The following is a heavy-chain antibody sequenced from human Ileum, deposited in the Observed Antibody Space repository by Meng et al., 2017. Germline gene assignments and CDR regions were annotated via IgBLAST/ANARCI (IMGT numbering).Heavy chain of an antibody. CDR3: ARNGYSSGWYRN. CDR1: GFTVSSNY. Sequence: VQPVESAGGLTQPGGSLRLSCAASGFTVSSNYMSWVRQAPGKGLEWVSLIYSGGSTYYADSVKGRFTISRDNSKNTLYLQMNSLRAEDTAVYYCARNGYSSGWYRNWGQGTLVTVSS. V-gene: IGHV3-53*01. CDR2: IYSGGST. D-gene: IGHD6-19*01. J-gene: IGHJ4*02.